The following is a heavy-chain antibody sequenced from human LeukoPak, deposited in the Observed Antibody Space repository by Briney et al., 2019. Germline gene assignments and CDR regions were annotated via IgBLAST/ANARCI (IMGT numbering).Heavy chain of an antibody. CDR3: ARHEWGITNAFDI. J-gene: IGHJ3*02. V-gene: IGHV4-34*01. Sequence: KPSETLSLTCAVYGGSFSGYYWSWIRQPPGKGLEWIGSIYYSGTTYYNPSLKSRVTISVDTSKKQFSLKLRSVTAADTAVYYCARHEWGITNAFDIWGQGTMVTVSS. CDR2: IYYSGTT. D-gene: IGHD1-14*01. CDR1: GGSFSGYY.